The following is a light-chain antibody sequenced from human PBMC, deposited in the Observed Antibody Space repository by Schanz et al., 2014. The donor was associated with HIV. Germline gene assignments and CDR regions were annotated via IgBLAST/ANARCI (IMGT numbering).Light chain of an antibody. CDR1: SSDVGGYNY. V-gene: IGLV2-14*03. CDR2: DVD. J-gene: IGLJ3*02. Sequence: QSALTQPASVSGSPGQSITISCTGTSSDVGGYNYVSWYQQHPGKAPKLIIYDVDNRPSGVSNRFSGSKSGNTASLTFSGLQAEDEADYYCCSYAGSSTLVFGGGTKLTVL. CDR3: CSYAGSSTLV.